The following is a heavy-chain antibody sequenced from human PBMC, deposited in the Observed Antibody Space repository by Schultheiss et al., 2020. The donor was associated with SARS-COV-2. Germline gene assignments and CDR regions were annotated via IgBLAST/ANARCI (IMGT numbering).Heavy chain of an antibody. CDR1: GFTFSSYW. J-gene: IGHJ4*02. CDR2: IKTNGSTT. V-gene: IGHV3-74*01. CDR3: ARSSVVYGGY. D-gene: IGHD3-16*01. Sequence: GGSLRLSCAASGFTFSSYWMHWVRQAPGKGLVWVSRIKTNGSTTNYADSVRGRFTISRDNAKNSLYLQMNSLRAEDTAVYYCARSSVVYGGYWGQGTLVTVSS.